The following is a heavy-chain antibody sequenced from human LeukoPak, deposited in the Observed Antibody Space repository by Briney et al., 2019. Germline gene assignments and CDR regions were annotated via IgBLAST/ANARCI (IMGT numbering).Heavy chain of an antibody. D-gene: IGHD6-13*01. CDR3: VRGSSLSC. V-gene: IGHV3-74*01. Sequence: GGSLRLSCAASGFTFSSHWMYWVRQAPGKGLVGVSHINPDGSTTNYADTVKGRFTISRDNAKNTLYLQMDSLRAEDTAVYYCVRGSSLSCWGQGTLVTVSS. CDR2: INPDGSTT. J-gene: IGHJ4*02. CDR1: GFTFSSHW.